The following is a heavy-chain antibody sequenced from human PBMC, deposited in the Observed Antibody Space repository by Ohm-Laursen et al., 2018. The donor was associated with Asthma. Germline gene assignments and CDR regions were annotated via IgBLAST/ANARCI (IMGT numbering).Heavy chain of an antibody. D-gene: IGHD3-3*01. CDR1: GFTFRSYA. CDR2: GGSYYDGGLK. CDR3: ARDVMEWYLPAFDF. V-gene: IGHV3-30-3*01. J-gene: IGHJ4*02. Sequence: SLRLSCSASGFTFRSYAMHWVRQAPGKGLEWVAVGGSYYDGGLKYYADSVNGRFTVSRDDSKNTLYLQMNSLRPDNTAVYYCARDVMEWYLPAFDFWGQGTLVTVSS.